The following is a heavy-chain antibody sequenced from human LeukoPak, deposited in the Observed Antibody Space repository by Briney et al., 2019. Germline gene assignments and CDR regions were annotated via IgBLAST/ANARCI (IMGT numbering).Heavy chain of an antibody. CDR2: INPTTGST. J-gene: IGHJ3*02. V-gene: IGHV1-46*01. CDR1: GYTFTNFY. CDR3: ARDLNPQSIGMRAFDI. D-gene: IGHD1-14*01. Sequence: ASVKVSCKASGYTFTNFYLHWVRQAPGQGLEWMGIINPTTGSTTYAQKLQGRVTMTRDMSTSTVYMELGSLRSEDTAVYFCARDLNPQSIGMRAFDIWGQGTMVTVSS.